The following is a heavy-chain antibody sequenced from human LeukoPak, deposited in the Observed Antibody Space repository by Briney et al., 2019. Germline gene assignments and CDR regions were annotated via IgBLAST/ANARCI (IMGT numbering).Heavy chain of an antibody. CDR1: GGSISTYY. Sequence: SETLSLTCTVSGGSISTYYWSWIRQPPGKGLEWIGYIYNSGSTNYNPSLKSRVTISVDTSKNQFSLKLSSVTAADTPVYYCARTSGSYLVEYYFDYWGQGTLVTVSS. CDR2: IYNSGST. V-gene: IGHV4-59*08. D-gene: IGHD1-26*01. J-gene: IGHJ4*02. CDR3: ARTSGSYLVEYYFDY.